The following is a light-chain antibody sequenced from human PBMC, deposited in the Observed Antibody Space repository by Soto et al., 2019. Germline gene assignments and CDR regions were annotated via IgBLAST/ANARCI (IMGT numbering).Light chain of an antibody. V-gene: IGKV4-1*01. Sequence: DIVMTQSADSLAVSLGERTTINCKSSQSVLYSSNNKNYLAWYQHKPGQPPNLLIYWASTRESGVPDRFSGSGSGTEFTLTISSLQAEDVAVYYCQQYYSTPYTFGQGTKLEIK. CDR3: QQYYSTPYT. J-gene: IGKJ2*01. CDR1: QSVLYSSNNKNY. CDR2: WAS.